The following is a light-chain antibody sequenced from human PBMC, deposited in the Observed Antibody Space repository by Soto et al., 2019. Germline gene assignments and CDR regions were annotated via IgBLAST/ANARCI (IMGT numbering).Light chain of an antibody. CDR2: DVS. J-gene: IGLJ2*01. CDR3: SSYTSSSTLVV. Sequence: QSALTQPASVSGSPGQSITISCTGTSSDVGGYNYVSWYQQHPGKAPQLMIYDVSNRPSGVSNRFSGSKSGNTASLTISGREAEDEADYYRSSYTSSSTLVVFGGGTKLTVL. V-gene: IGLV2-14*01. CDR1: SSDVGGYNY.